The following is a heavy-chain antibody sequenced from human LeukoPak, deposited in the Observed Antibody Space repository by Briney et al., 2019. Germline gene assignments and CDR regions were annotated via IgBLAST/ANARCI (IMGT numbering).Heavy chain of an antibody. CDR3: ARLSIAAAGPRYWYFDL. V-gene: IGHV3-11*01. Sequence: GGSLRLSCAASGFTFSDYYMSWIRQAPGKGLEWVSYISSSGSTKYYADSVKGRFTISRDNAKNSLYLQMNSLRAEDAAVYYCARLSIAAAGPRYWYFDLWGRGTLVTVSS. J-gene: IGHJ2*01. D-gene: IGHD6-13*01. CDR1: GFTFSDYY. CDR2: ISSSGSTK.